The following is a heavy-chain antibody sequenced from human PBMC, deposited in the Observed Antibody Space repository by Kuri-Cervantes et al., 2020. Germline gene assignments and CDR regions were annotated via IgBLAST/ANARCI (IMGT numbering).Heavy chain of an antibody. CDR3: AREFGRPAQWFREEKAFDI. V-gene: IGHV3-66*03. D-gene: IGHD3-10*01. Sequence: ESLEISCAASGFTVSSNYMSWVRQAPGKGLEWVSVIYSCGSTYYADSVEGRFTISRDNAKNSLYLQMNSLRAEDTAVYYCAREFGRPAQWFREEKAFDIWGQGTMVTVSS. CDR2: IYSCGST. CDR1: GFTVSSNY. J-gene: IGHJ3*02.